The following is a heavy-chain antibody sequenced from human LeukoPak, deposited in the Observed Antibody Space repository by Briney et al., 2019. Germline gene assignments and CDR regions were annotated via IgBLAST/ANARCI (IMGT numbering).Heavy chain of an antibody. Sequence: GGSLRLSCAASGFAFSTYSMGWVRQAPGKGLEWVSSMSGGSDYIYYADSVKGRFIMSRDNAKNSLYLQMNSLRAEDTALYYCARGGRYCGGGTGYGIFNIGGKGKTATV. CDR1: GFAFSTYS. J-gene: IGHJ6*03. CDR3: ARGGRYCGGGTGYGIFNI. D-gene: IGHD2-15*01. V-gene: IGHV3-21*01. CDR2: MSGGSDYI.